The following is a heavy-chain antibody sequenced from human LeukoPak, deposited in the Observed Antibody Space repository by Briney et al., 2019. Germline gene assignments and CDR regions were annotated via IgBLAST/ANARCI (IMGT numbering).Heavy chain of an antibody. CDR1: GYTFTSYY. CDR3: ARDRAPPIYYDFWSGSGMDV. J-gene: IGHJ6*02. V-gene: IGHV1-46*01. D-gene: IGHD3-3*01. CDR2: INPSGGST. Sequence: GASVKVSCKASGYTFTSYYMHCVRQAPGQGLEWMGIINPSGGSTSYAHKFQGRVTMTRDTSTSTVYMELSSLRSEDTAVYYCARDRAPPIYYDFWSGSGMDVWGQGTTVTVSS.